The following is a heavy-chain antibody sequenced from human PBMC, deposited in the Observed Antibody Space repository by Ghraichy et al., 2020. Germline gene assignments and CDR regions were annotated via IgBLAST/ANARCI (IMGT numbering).Heavy chain of an antibody. V-gene: IGHV3-7*01. Sequence: GSLRLSCAASGFTFSSYWMSWVRQAPGKGLEWVANIKQDGSEKYYVDSVKGRFTISRDNAKNSLYLQMNSLRAEDTAVYYCAREEYYGDYGAWFDPWGQGTLVTVSS. D-gene: IGHD4-17*01. CDR1: GFTFSSYW. CDR3: AREEYYGDYGAWFDP. CDR2: IKQDGSEK. J-gene: IGHJ5*02.